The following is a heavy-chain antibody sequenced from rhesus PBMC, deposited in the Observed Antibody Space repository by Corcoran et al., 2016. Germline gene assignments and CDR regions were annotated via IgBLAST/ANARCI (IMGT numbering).Heavy chain of an antibody. CDR2: ISTISGST. CDR3: ARGGYYDTADDY. J-gene: IGHJ4*01. CDR1: GGSISSHW. D-gene: IGHD3-28*01. V-gene: IGHV4-147*01. Sequence: QLQLQESGPGLVKPSETLSLTCAVSGGSISSHWWSWIRQPPGKGLEWIGRISTISGSTSYNPSLKSRVTFSTDTSKNQFSLELSSVPAADTAVYYCARGGYYDTADDYWGQGVLVTVSS.